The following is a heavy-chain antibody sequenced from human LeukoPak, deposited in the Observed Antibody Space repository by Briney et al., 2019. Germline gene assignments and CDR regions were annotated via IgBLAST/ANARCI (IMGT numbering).Heavy chain of an antibody. Sequence: ASVKVSCKATGYTFTSYAMHWVRQAPGQRLEWMGWINAGNGNTKYSQKFQGRVTITRDTSASTVYMELSSLRSEDTAVYYCAGHTMIVVGEYFQHWGQGTLVTVTS. CDR3: AGHTMIVVGEYFQH. D-gene: IGHD3-22*01. CDR2: INAGNGNT. V-gene: IGHV1-3*01. CDR1: GYTFTSYA. J-gene: IGHJ1*01.